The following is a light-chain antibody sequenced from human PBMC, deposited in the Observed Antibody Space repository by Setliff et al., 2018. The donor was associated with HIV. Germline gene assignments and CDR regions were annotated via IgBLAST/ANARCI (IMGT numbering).Light chain of an antibody. Sequence: QSVLAQPASVSGSPGQSITISCTGTSSDIGTYNLVSWYQQHPGKAPKLMIYDVTKRPSGVSNRFSGSKSGNTASLTISGLQAEDEADYHCSSYTTTSTVVFGGGTQLTVL. CDR1: SSDIGTYNL. CDR2: DVT. CDR3: SSYTTTSTVV. V-gene: IGLV2-14*02. J-gene: IGLJ2*01.